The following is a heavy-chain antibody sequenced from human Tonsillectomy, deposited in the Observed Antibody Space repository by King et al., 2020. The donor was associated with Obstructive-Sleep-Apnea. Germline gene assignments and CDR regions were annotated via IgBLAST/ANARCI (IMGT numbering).Heavy chain of an antibody. Sequence: VQLVESGGGVVQPGRSLRLSSAASGFTFSSYAMHWVRQVSGKGLEWVAVISYDGSNKYYADSVKGRFTISRDNSKNTLYLQMNSLRTEDTAVYYCARSLRIQLWGTDYWGQGTLVTVSS. J-gene: IGHJ4*02. V-gene: IGHV3-30*04. D-gene: IGHD5-18*01. CDR3: ARSLRIQLWGTDY. CDR1: GFTFSSYA. CDR2: ISYDGSNK.